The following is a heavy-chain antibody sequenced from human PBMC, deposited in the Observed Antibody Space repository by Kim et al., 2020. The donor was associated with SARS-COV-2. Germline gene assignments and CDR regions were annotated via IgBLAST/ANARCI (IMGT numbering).Heavy chain of an antibody. CDR2: ISSSSTYI. CDR3: ARGPRGSGWYLDY. D-gene: IGHD6-19*01. V-gene: IGHV3-21*01. CDR1: GFTFSDYS. Sequence: GGSLRLSCAASGFTFSDYSMIWVRQAPGKGLEWVSSISSSSTYIYYADSVKGRFTISRDNAKNSLYQQVSSLRAEDTAIYYCARGPRGSGWYLDYWGQGTLVTVSS. J-gene: IGHJ4*02.